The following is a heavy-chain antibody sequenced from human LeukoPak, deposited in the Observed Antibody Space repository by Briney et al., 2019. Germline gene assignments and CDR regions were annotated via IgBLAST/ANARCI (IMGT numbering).Heavy chain of an antibody. CDR1: GFTFSDRY. J-gene: IGHJ6*03. Sequence: GGSLRLSCAASGFTFSDRYMDWVRQAPGKGLEWVGRTRNKIDSYITEYAASVKGRFTISRDNSKNSLYLQMNSLRAEDTAVYYCAKDLDWNNYYYMDVWGKGTTVTVSS. CDR2: TRNKIDSYIT. V-gene: IGHV3-72*01. D-gene: IGHD1/OR15-1a*01. CDR3: AKDLDWNNYYYMDV.